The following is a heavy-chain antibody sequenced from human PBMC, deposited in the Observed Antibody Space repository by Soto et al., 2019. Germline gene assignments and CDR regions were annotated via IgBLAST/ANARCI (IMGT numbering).Heavy chain of an antibody. V-gene: IGHV4-59*08. CDR1: GGSISSYY. J-gene: IGHJ4*02. CDR2: MYNSGST. CDR3: ASMGYHYGSGSYPLDY. Sequence: QVQLQESGPGLVKPSETLSLTCTVCGGSISSYYWTWIRQPPGKGLEWIGFMYNSGSTHYNPSLKSRVTISLDTSKNQFSLNLRSVTAADTAVYYCASMGYHYGSGSYPLDYWGQGTLVTVSS. D-gene: IGHD3-10*01.